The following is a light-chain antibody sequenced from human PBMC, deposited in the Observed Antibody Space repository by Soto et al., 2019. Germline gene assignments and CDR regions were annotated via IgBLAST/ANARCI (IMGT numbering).Light chain of an antibody. CDR2: GAS. J-gene: IGKJ3*01. CDR3: QQRSNWPPV. CDR1: QSVSSK. V-gene: IGKV3D-15*01. Sequence: EIVMTQSPGTLSVSPGEGATLSCRASQSVSSKLAWYQQKPGQAPRLLIYGASTRATGIPDRFSGSGSGTDFTLTVSRLEPEDFAVYYCQQRSNWPPVFGPGTKVDIK.